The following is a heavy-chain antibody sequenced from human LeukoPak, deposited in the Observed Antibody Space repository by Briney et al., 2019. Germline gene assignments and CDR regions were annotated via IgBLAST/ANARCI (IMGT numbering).Heavy chain of an antibody. Sequence: GGSLRLSCAASGFTFSSYWMTWARQAPGKGLEWVASVKEDGSENYYVDSVKGRFTISRDNAKNSLYLQMSSLRVEDTAVYYRSRGGGSSESWGQGTLVTVSS. V-gene: IGHV3-7*05. J-gene: IGHJ5*02. CDR1: GFTFSSYW. CDR2: VKEDGSEN. D-gene: IGHD1-26*01. CDR3: SRGGGSSES.